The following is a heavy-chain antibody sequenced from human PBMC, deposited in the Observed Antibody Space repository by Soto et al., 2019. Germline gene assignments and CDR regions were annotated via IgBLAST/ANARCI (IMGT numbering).Heavy chain of an antibody. D-gene: IGHD5-18*01. Sequence: AETLSLTCAVSGYSISSGYYWGWIRQPPGKGLEWIGSIYHSGSTYYNPSLKSRVTISVDTSKNQFSLKLSSVTAADTAVYYCARASSGYSHQYWGQGTLVTVSS. CDR3: ARASSGYSHQY. V-gene: IGHV4-38-2*01. CDR1: GYSISSGYY. CDR2: IYHSGST. J-gene: IGHJ4*02.